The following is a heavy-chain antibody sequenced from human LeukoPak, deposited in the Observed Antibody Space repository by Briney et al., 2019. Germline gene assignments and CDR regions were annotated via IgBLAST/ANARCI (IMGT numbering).Heavy chain of an antibody. V-gene: IGHV1-69*04. J-gene: IGHJ4*02. CDR1: GYTFTSYY. CDR2: IIPILGIA. Sequence: SVKVSCKASGYTFTSYYIHWVRQAPGQGLEWMGRIIPILGIANYAQKFQGRVTITADKSTSTAYMELSSLRSEDTAVYYCARDGESSGWYYFDYWGQGTLVTVSS. CDR3: ARDGESSGWYYFDY. D-gene: IGHD6-19*01.